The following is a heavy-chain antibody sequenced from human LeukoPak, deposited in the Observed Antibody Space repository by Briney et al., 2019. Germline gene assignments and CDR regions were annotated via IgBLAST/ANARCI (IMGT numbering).Heavy chain of an antibody. CDR2: IYHSGSS. CDR1: GGSISSSSYY. J-gene: IGHJ4*02. CDR3: ARGSVYSSSSVFPPFDY. Sequence: PSETLSLTCTVSGGSISSSSYYWSWIRQPAGKGLEWIGNIYHSGSSYYNPSLKSRVTISVDTSKNQFSLKLSSVTAADTAVYLCARGSVYSSSSVFPPFDYWGQGTLVTVSS. D-gene: IGHD6-6*01. V-gene: IGHV4-39*07.